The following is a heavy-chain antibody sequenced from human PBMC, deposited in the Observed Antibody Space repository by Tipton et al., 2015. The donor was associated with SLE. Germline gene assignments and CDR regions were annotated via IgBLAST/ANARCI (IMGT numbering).Heavy chain of an antibody. CDR2: VHSSGET. V-gene: IGHV4-4*07. Sequence: TLSLTCTVSGDSLTNYYWSWIRQSAGGGLEWIGRVHSSGETHYSPSLSSRVTVSVDTSKNQFSLKLTSVIVADTAVYYCTTRSYCTGAGCSSPWDWFDPWGQGTLVTVSS. CDR1: GDSLTNYY. J-gene: IGHJ5*02. D-gene: IGHD2-15*01. CDR3: TTRSYCTGAGCSSPWDWFDP.